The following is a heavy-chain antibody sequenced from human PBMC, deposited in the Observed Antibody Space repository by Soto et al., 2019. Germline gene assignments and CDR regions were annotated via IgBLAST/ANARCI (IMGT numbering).Heavy chain of an antibody. J-gene: IGHJ4*02. CDR2: INPNSGHT. CDR3: ARAHDFWSGYNEY. CDR1: GYTFTSYD. D-gene: IGHD3-3*01. V-gene: IGHV1-8*01. Sequence: QVQLVQSGAEVKKPGASVKVSCKASGYTFTSYDIHWGRPATGQGLEWMGLINPNSGHTGYAQKFQGSVTMTRNTSISTANMELSSLRAEDTAVYYCARAHDFWSGYNEYWGQGTLVTVSS.